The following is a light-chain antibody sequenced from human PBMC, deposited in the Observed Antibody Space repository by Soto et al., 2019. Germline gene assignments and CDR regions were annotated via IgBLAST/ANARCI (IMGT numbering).Light chain of an antibody. CDR2: DVS. J-gene: IGLJ2*01. CDR1: SSDVGGYNY. CDR3: SSYTSSSTLV. V-gene: IGLV2-14*03. Sequence: QSVLTQPASVSGSPGQSITISCTGTSSDVGGYNYVSWYQQHPAKAPKLMIYDVSIRPSGVSSRFSGSKSGNTASLTISGLQAENEADYYCSSYTSSSTLVFGGGTKLTVL.